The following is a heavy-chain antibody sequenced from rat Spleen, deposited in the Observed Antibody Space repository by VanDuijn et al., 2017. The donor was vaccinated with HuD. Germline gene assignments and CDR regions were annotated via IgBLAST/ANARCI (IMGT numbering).Heavy chain of an antibody. CDR2: ISFDGTTS. Sequence: EVKLVESGGDSVQPGRSLKLSCAASGFTFSDYAMAWVRQAPTKGLEWVATISFDGTTSYYPDSVKGRFTISREDGRSTLYLQMNSLRSEDTATYYCTRENWVFDYWGQGVMVTVSS. D-gene: IGHD5-1*01. V-gene: IGHV5-29*01. CDR3: TRENWVFDY. CDR1: GFTFSDYA. J-gene: IGHJ2*01.